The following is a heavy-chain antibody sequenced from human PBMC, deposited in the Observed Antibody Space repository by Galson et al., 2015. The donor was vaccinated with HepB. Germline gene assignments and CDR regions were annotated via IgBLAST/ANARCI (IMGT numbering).Heavy chain of an antibody. CDR1: GFVFSYYA. D-gene: IGHD2-21*02. V-gene: IGHV3-33*08. Sequence: SLRLSCAGSGFVFSYYAIHWVRQSPGKGLEWVAVIWDDGSHQYFGDSMKGRFTMSRDNSKNTLYLQMNSLRAEDTAVYYCARVRSMVVTQDGFDLWGQGTRVIVSS. J-gene: IGHJ3*01. CDR2: IWDDGSHQ. CDR3: ARVRSMVVTQDGFDL.